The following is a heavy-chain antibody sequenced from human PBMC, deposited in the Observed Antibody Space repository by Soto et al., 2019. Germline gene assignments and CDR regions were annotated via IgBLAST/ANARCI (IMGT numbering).Heavy chain of an antibody. CDR2: VYYGGT. V-gene: IGHV4-59*01. J-gene: IGHJ4*02. Sequence: PSETLSLTCTVSGGSMSSNYWSWIRQSPAKGLEWIGFVYYGGTNYNPSFESRVTMSVDTPKKQFSLELSGVTAADTAVYYCVSYRGAFYFDHWGQGTLVTVSS. D-gene: IGHD4-4*01. CDR3: VSYRGAFYFDH. CDR1: GGSMSSNY.